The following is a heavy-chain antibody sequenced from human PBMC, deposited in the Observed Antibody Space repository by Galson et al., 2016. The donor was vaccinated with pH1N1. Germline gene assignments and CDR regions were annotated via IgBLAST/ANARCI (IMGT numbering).Heavy chain of an antibody. Sequence: SVKVSCKASGYILSTYYIHWVRQAPGQGLEWMGWINPNSGDTNYGQKFLGRVTVTRDTSVSTAYMDLRRLKSDGTAVYFCARELKGGHYSSSGTYSIRPWYFDAWGRGTLVTVSS. CDR1: GYILSTYY. CDR2: INPNSGDT. CDR3: ARELKGGHYSSSGTYSIRPWYFDA. D-gene: IGHD3-10*01. J-gene: IGHJ2*01. V-gene: IGHV1-2*02.